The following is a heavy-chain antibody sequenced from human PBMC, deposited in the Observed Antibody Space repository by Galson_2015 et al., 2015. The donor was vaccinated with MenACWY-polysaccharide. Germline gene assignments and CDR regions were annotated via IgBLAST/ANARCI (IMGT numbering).Heavy chain of an antibody. CDR2: IAGSGSNT. J-gene: IGHJ4*02. CDR3: ARVRYSTGKYQFDY. V-gene: IGHV3-23*01. CDR1: GFTFSNYA. D-gene: IGHD2-2*01. Sequence: SLRLSCAASGFTFSNYAMSWVRQAPGKGLEWVSTIAGSGSNTHYADSVKGRFTISRDNSKNTLPLQMNSLRAEDTAVYYCARVRYSTGKYQFDYWGQGTLVAVSS.